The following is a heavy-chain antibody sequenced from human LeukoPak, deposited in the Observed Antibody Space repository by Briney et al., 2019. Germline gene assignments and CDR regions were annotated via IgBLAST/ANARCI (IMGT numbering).Heavy chain of an antibody. CDR2: IYYSGST. D-gene: IGHD6-13*01. V-gene: IGHV4-59*08. CDR1: GGSISSYY. Sequence: SETLSLTCTVSGGSISSYYWSWIRQPPGKGLEWIGYIYYSGSTNYNPSLKSRVTISVDTSKNQFSLKLSSVTAADTAVYYCARLSHPKGSSWYFDYWGQGTLVTVSS. CDR3: ARLSHPKGSSWYFDY. J-gene: IGHJ4*02.